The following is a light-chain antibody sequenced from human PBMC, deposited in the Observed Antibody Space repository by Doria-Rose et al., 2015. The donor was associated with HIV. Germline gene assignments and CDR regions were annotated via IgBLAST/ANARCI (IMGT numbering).Light chain of an antibody. CDR3: QQYYDTPS. J-gene: IGKJ3*01. CDR1: QSLLYTSKNY. Sequence: DIVLTQSPESLGMSLGERATLNCKSNQSLLYTSKNYLAWYQQQPGQPPKLMIYWASTRQSGVPARFSGSGSGTDFTLTISSLEAEDVAVYYCQQYYDTPSFGPGTTVDIK. CDR2: WAS. V-gene: IGKV4-1*01.